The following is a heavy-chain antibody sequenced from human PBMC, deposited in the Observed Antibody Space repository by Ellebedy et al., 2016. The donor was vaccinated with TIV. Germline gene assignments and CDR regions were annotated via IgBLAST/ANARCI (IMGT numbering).Heavy chain of an antibody. CDR3: ARDPFRSSFDY. D-gene: IGHD3-10*01. V-gene: IGHV4-59*12. J-gene: IGHJ4*02. CDR2: LTHIGTT. CDR1: GGCFNSYY. Sequence: SETLSLXCSVSGGCFNSYYLTWIRQPPGKGLEWIGHLTHIGTTNYNPSLQSRVAMSLDSSKTQFSLELKSVTAADTAVYYCARDPFRSSFDYWGQGTLVTVSS.